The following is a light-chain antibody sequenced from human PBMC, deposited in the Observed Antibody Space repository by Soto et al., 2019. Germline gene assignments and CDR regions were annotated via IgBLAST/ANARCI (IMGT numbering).Light chain of an antibody. CDR3: QVWDSSSDHPRVV. CDR1: NIGSKS. J-gene: IGLJ2*01. Sequence: SYELTQPPSVSVAPGKTARITWGGNNIGSKSVHWYQQKPGQAPVLVIYYDSDRPSGIPERFSGSNSGNTATLTISRVEAGDEADYYCQVWDSSSDHPRVVFGGGTKLTVL. CDR2: YDS. V-gene: IGLV3-21*04.